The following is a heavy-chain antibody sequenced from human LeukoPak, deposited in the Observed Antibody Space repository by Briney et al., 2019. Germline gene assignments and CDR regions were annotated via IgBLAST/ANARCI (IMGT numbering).Heavy chain of an antibody. J-gene: IGHJ4*02. CDR1: DGSISSYY. CDR3: ARVLVGYYDFWSGYSGGYYFDY. Sequence: PSETLSLTCTVPDGSISSYYWSWIRQPPGKGLEWIGYIYYIGSTNYNPSPKSRVTISVDTSKNQFSLKLSSVTAADTAVYYCARVLVGYYDFWSGYSGGYYFDYWGQGTLVTVSS. D-gene: IGHD3-3*01. V-gene: IGHV4-59*01. CDR2: IYYIGST.